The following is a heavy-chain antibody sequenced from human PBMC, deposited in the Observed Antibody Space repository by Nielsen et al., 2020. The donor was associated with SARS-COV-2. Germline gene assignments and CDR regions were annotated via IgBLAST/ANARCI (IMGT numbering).Heavy chain of an antibody. D-gene: IGHD2-2*02. Sequence: WIRQPPGKGLEWVSAISGSGSSIYYADSVKGRFTISRDNSKNMFYLQMNSLRAEDTAVYCCAKETRPRYCSSTSCYTKYYYAMDVWGQGTTVTVSS. CDR3: AKETRPRYCSSTSCYTKYYYAMDV. V-gene: IGHV3-23*01. CDR2: ISGSGSSI. J-gene: IGHJ6*02.